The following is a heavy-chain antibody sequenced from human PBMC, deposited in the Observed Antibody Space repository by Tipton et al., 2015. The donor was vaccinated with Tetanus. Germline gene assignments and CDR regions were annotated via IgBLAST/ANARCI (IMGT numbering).Heavy chain of an antibody. CDR2: ISNGNP. CDR3: ARRSYCSSSSCYDAFDI. Sequence: GLVKPSETLSLICSVSRGPISSYYWSWIRQPAGKGLEWIGHISNGNPDYTPSLKSRVTISVDTSKNQFSLRLNSVTAADTAVYYCARRSYCSSSSCYDAFDIWGQGTMVTISS. V-gene: IGHV4-4*07. D-gene: IGHD2-2*01. CDR1: RGPISSYY. J-gene: IGHJ3*02.